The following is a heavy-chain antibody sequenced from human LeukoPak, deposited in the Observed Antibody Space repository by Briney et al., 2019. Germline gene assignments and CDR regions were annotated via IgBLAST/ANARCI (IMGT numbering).Heavy chain of an antibody. D-gene: IGHD2-8*02. J-gene: IGHJ4*02. Sequence: GGSLRLSCAGSVFTFSNYAMRRVRQAPGQGLQWLSAISASGTSTYYADAVKGRFTISRDNSRNTLYCAKPPPASETGGSHPGYIDYWGQGTLVTVS. V-gene: IGHV3-23*01. CDR1: VFTFSNYA. CDR2: ISASGTST. CDR3: YIDY.